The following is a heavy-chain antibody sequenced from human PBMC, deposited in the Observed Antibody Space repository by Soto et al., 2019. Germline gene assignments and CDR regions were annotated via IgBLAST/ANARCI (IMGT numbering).Heavy chain of an antibody. J-gene: IGHJ6*02. V-gene: IGHV4-30-4*01. Sequence: SETLSLTCTFSCGSIISGDYYWSWIRQPPGKGLEWIGYIYYSGSTYYNPSLKSRVTISVDTSKNQFSLKLSSVTAADTAVYYCARTVIRGEYYYYGMDVWGQGTTVTV. CDR2: IYYSGST. D-gene: IGHD2-21*01. CDR1: CGSIISGDYY. CDR3: ARTVIRGEYYYYGMDV.